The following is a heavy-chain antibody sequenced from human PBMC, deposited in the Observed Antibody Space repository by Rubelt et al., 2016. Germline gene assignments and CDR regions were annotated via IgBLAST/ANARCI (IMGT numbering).Heavy chain of an antibody. V-gene: IGHV4-59*12. D-gene: IGHD2-2*01. J-gene: IGHJ5*02. Sequence: QVQLQESGPGLVKPSETLSLTCTVSGGSISSYYWSWIRQPPGKGLEWIGYIYYSGSTNYNPSLKSRVTISVDKSKNQFSLKLSSVTAADTAVYYCARGVVVPAAMGFWFDPWGQGTLVTVSS. CDR1: GGSISSYY. CDR3: ARGVVVPAAMGFWFDP. CDR2: IYYSGST.